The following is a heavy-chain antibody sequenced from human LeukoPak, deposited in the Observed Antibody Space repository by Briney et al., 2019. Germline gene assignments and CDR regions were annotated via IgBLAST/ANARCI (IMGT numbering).Heavy chain of an antibody. CDR1: GGTFSGYA. Sequence: SVKLSCKATGGTFSGYAISWVRPASGQGLEWKGGVVPMFGAANYAQKFQGRVTITADESTSIAYMELSSLRSEDTAVYYCAGPTGCTGGSCYRRPFEYWGQGTLVTVSS. V-gene: IGHV1-69*13. J-gene: IGHJ4*02. CDR3: AGPTGCTGGSCYRRPFEY. CDR2: VVPMFGAA. D-gene: IGHD2-15*01.